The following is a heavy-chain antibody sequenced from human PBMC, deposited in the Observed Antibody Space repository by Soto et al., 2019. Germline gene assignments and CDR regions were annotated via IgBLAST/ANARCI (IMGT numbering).Heavy chain of an antibody. CDR1: GGSFSRFY. D-gene: IGHD3-22*01. V-gene: IGHV4-34*01. CDR3: ASRAKHDYDSSGPDFDS. Sequence: SETLSLTCAVSGGSFSRFYWSWIRQPPGMGLEWIGEIDHRGSSSYNSSLKGRVTISIDTSKRQFSLKLNSLTSADTAVYYCASRAKHDYDSSGPDFDSWGQGIQVTVSS. CDR2: IDHRGSS. J-gene: IGHJ4*02.